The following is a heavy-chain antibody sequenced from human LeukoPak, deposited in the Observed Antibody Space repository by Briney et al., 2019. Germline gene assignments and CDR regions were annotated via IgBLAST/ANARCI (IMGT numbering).Heavy chain of an antibody. Sequence: GGSLRLSCAASGFTFSSYWMSWPRQAPGKGLEWVANIKQDGSEKSYVDSVRGRFTISRDNAKNSLYLQINGLRAEDTAVYYCARERSGSSCQDCWGRGTLVTVSS. CDR3: ARERSGSSCQDC. CDR1: GFTFSSYW. D-gene: IGHD2-2*01. V-gene: IGHV3-7*01. CDR2: IKQDGSEK. J-gene: IGHJ4*02.